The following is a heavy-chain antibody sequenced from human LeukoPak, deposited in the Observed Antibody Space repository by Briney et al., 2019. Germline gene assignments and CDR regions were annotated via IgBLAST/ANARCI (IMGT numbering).Heavy chain of an antibody. CDR1: GGTFSSYA. J-gene: IGHJ3*02. Sequence: ASVKVSCKASGGTFSSYAISWVRQAPGQGLEWMGGIIPIFGTANYAQKFQGRVTITTDESTSTAYMELTSLRSEDTAVYYCARGGRTSDAFDIWGQGTMVTVSS. CDR2: IIPIFGTA. D-gene: IGHD3-16*01. V-gene: IGHV1-69*05. CDR3: ARGGRTSDAFDI.